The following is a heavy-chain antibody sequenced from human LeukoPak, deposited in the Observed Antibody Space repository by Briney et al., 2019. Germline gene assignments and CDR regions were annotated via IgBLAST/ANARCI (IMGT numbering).Heavy chain of an antibody. Sequence: GGSLRLSCAASGFVFSNAWISWVRQAPGKGLEWVGLIKGKTDGGTTDYAAPVKGRFTISRDDSKNTLYLQVNSLKTEDTAVYYCTTREKHLDYWGQGTLVTVSS. J-gene: IGHJ4*02. V-gene: IGHV3-15*01. CDR1: GFVFSNAW. CDR2: IKGKTDGGTT. CDR3: TTREKHLDY.